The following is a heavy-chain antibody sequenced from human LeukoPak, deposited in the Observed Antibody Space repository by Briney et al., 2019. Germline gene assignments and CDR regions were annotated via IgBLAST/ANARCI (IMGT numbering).Heavy chain of an antibody. D-gene: IGHD6-13*01. CDR3: ARTPSTSETAAGSFDY. J-gene: IGHJ4*02. CDR2: ISAYNGNT. Sequence: ASVKVSCKASGYTFTSYGISWVRQAPGQGLEWMGWISAYNGNTNYAQKLQGRVTMTTDTSTSTAYMELRSLRSDDTAVYYCARTPSTSETAAGSFDYWGQGTLVTASS. V-gene: IGHV1-18*01. CDR1: GYTFTSYG.